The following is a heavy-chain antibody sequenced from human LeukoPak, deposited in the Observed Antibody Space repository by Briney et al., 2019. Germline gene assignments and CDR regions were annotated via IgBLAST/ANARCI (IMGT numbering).Heavy chain of an antibody. Sequence: PGGSLRLSCAASGFTFNSAGMTWVRQAPGKGVEWVSTITFTGLGLYYADSVKGRFTISRDNSKNMVYLQMDSLRAEDTAIYYCAADGSGWSRSSWGQGTLVTVSS. CDR2: ITFTGLGL. V-gene: IGHV3-23*01. D-gene: IGHD6-19*01. J-gene: IGHJ5*02. CDR3: AADGSGWSRSS. CDR1: GFTFNSAG.